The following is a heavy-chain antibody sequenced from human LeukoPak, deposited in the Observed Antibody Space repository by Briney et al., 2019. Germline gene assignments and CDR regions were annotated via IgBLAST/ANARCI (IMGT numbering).Heavy chain of an antibody. Sequence: GGSLRLSCAASGFSFSDYYMSWIRQAPGKGLEWVSYISSAGSSAYYADSVKGRFTISRDNAKNSLYLQMNSLRAEDTAVYYCAREGYYDSSGYHRNFDYWGQGTLVTVSS. V-gene: IGHV3-11*01. CDR2: ISSAGSSA. CDR3: AREGYYDSSGYHRNFDY. CDR1: GFSFSDYY. J-gene: IGHJ4*02. D-gene: IGHD3-22*01.